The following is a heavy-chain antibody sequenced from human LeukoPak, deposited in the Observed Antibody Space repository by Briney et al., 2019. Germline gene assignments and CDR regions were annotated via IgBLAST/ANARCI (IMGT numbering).Heavy chain of an antibody. V-gene: IGHV3-43*02. CDR1: GFTFDDYA. J-gene: IGHJ5*02. CDR3: AKDLGPSGAAWFDP. Sequence: GSLRLSCAASGFTFDDYAMHWVRQAPGKGLEWVSLISGDDDSTYYAGSVKGRFTISRDNSKNSLYLQMNSLRTEDTALYYCAKDLGPSGAAWFDPWGQGTLVTVSS. CDR2: ISGDDDST. D-gene: IGHD4-17*01.